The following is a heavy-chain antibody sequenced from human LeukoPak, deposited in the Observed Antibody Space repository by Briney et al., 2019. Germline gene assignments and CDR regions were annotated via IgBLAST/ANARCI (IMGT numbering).Heavy chain of an antibody. J-gene: IGHJ5*02. CDR1: GFTFSSYA. Sequence: GESLRLSCAASGFTFSSYAMSWVRQAPGKGLERVSAISGSGGSTDYADSVKGRFTISRGNSKNTLYLQMNSLRVEDTAVYYCANSYCGGDCYLPWGQGTLVTVSS. D-gene: IGHD2-21*02. CDR2: ISGSGGST. V-gene: IGHV3-23*01. CDR3: ANSYCGGDCYLP.